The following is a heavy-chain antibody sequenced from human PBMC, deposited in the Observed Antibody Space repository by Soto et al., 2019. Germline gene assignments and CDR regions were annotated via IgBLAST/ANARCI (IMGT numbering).Heavy chain of an antibody. CDR2: IYYSGNT. CDR1: GGSSSGYY. V-gene: IGHV4-59*01. J-gene: IGHJ4*02. CDR3: AKYRRTDAEGYTFDY. D-gene: IGHD2-15*01. Sequence: RSGTLSLTCIELGGSSSGYYWRWIRQPPGKGLQWIGYIYYSGNTNYNPSLKGRVAMSVDTSKNQFSLHVTSVTAADTAVYFCAKYRRTDAEGYTFDYWGQGALVTVSS.